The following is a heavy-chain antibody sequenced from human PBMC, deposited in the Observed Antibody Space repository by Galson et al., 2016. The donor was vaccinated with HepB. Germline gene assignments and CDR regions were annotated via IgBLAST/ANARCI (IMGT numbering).Heavy chain of an antibody. CDR3: ASGPDRRGFDP. D-gene: IGHD1-14*01. Sequence: TLSLTCTVSGGSINSGAFYWSWVRQHPGKGLEWIGYIYYSGTTHFNTSLKSRVTISVDTSKNHFSLNLTSVTAAKTAVYYCASGPDRRGFDPWGQGTLVTVSS. J-gene: IGHJ5*02. CDR1: GGSINSGAFY. V-gene: IGHV4-31*03. CDR2: IYYSGTT.